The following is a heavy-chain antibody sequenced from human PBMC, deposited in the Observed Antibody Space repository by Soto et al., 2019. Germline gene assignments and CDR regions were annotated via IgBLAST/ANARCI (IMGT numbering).Heavy chain of an antibody. CDR2: IWADGKTK. D-gene: IGHD3-10*01. CDR3: ARDPGGAPFDI. V-gene: IGHV3-33*01. J-gene: IGHJ3*02. Sequence: SGGSLRLSCAASEFPFRSHGMHWVRLAPGKGLEWVAVIWADGKTKDYPDPVKGRFTISRDNSKNTLYLQMDSLRVEDTAVYYCARDPGGAPFDIWGRGIMVTVSS. CDR1: EFPFRSHG.